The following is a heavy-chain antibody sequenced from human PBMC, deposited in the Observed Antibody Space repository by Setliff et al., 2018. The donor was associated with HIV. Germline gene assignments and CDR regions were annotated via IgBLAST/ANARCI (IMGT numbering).Heavy chain of an antibody. D-gene: IGHD6-19*01. Sequence: SETLSLTCDVYGGSFSGYYWSWIRQPPGKGLEWIGYIYYSGSTNYNPSLKSRVTISVDTSKNQFSLKLNSVTAADTAVYYCAIRGSSGWYVGGYFDYWGQGTLVTVSS. CDR1: GGSFSGYY. J-gene: IGHJ4*02. CDR2: IYYSGST. V-gene: IGHV4-59*01. CDR3: AIRGSSGWYVGGYFDY.